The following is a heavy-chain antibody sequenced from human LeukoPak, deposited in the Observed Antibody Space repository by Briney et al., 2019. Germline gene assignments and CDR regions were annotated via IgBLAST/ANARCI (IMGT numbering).Heavy chain of an antibody. V-gene: IGHV1-8*01. D-gene: IGHD6-25*01. CDR2: MNPNSGNT. CDR1: GYTFTSYD. J-gene: IGHJ4*02. CDR3: ARVSSGWHGYLDH. Sequence: ASVKVSCKASGYTFTSYDINWVRQATGQGLEWMGWMNPNSGNTGHAQKFQGRVTFTRDTSASTAYMDLSSLRSEDTAVYYCARVSSGWHGYLDHWGQGTPVTVSS.